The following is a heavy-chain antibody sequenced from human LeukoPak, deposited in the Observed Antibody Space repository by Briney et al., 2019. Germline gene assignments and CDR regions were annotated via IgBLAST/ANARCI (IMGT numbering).Heavy chain of an antibody. CDR2: TYYNGVT. CDR1: GGSISSGGYY. V-gene: IGHV4-61*08. Sequence: PSETLSLTCTVSGGSISSGGYYWTWIRQPPGKGLEWIGYTYYNGVTNYNPSLKSRVTISVDTSKNQFSLKLSSVTAADTAVYYCARDHQAYSSGYYGMDVWGQGTTVTVSS. J-gene: IGHJ6*02. CDR3: ARDHQAYSSGYYGMDV. D-gene: IGHD6-19*01.